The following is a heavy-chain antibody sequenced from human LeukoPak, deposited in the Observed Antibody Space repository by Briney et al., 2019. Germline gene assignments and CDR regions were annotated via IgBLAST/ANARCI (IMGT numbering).Heavy chain of an antibody. CDR2: IYHSGST. Sequence: PSETLSLTCAVSGGSISSSGYSWSWIRQPPGQGLEWIGYIYHSGSTYYNPSLKSRVTISVDRSKNQFSLKLSSVTAADTAVYYCARARPSGSYYYFDYWGQGTLVTVSS. D-gene: IGHD1-26*01. J-gene: IGHJ4*02. CDR1: GGSISSSGYS. CDR3: ARARPSGSYYYFDY. V-gene: IGHV4-30-2*01.